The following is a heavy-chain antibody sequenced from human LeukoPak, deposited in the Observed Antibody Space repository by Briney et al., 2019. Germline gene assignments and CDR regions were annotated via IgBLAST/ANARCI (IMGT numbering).Heavy chain of an antibody. J-gene: IGHJ5*02. CDR1: GYTFTGYY. D-gene: IGHD6-6*01. CDR2: INPNSGGT. Sequence: ASVKVSCKASGYTFTGYYMHWVRQAHGQGLEWMGWINPNSGGTNYAQKFQGRVTMTRDTSISTAYMELSRLRSDDTAVYYCARRDYSSSSIGWFDPWGQGTLVTVSS. V-gene: IGHV1-2*02. CDR3: ARRDYSSSSIGWFDP.